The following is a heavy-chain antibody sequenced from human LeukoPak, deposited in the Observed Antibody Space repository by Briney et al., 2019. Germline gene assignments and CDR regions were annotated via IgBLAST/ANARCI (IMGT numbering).Heavy chain of an antibody. CDR2: IKHDGSED. CDR3: ARHSGGVLRYFDWSDY. CDR1: GFTFSNYW. J-gene: IGHJ4*02. Sequence: PGGSLRLSCAASGFTFSNYWMTWVRQAPGKGLEWVANIKHDGSEDYYLDSVKGRFTISRDNAKSSMWLQMNSLRDEDTAVYYCARHSGGVLRYFDWSDYWGQGTLVTVSS. V-gene: IGHV3-7*01. D-gene: IGHD3-9*01.